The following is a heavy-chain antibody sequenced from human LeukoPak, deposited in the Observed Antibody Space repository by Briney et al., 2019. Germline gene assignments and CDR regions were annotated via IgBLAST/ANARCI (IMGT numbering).Heavy chain of an antibody. D-gene: IGHD4-17*01. CDR1: GFTVTSSV. Sequence: SVKVSCKASGFTVTSSVMQWVRQARGQRLEWIGWIVVGSGNTNYAQKFQERVTITRDMSTSTAYMELSSLRSEDTAVYYCAADNGYGDYALDYWGQGTLVTVSS. V-gene: IGHV1-58*02. CDR2: IVVGSGNT. CDR3: AADNGYGDYALDY. J-gene: IGHJ4*02.